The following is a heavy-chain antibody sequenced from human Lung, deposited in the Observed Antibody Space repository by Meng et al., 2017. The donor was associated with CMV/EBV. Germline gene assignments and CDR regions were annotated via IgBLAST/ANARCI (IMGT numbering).Heavy chain of an antibody. J-gene: IGHJ5*02. Sequence: GGSXRLXXAASGFTFSSYSMNWVRQAPGKGLEWVSYISMSSSDIYYADSVKGRFTISRDNAKKSLYLQMNSLRAEDTAVYYCARIKYDFWGTNWFDPWGQGTLVTVSS. CDR1: GFTFSSYS. V-gene: IGHV3-21*01. D-gene: IGHD3-3*01. CDR3: ARIKYDFWGTNWFDP. CDR2: ISMSSSDI.